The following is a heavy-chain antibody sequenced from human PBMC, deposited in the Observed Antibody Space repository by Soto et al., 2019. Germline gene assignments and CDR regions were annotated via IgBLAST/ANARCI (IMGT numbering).Heavy chain of an antibody. CDR3: ARGRYGDYLIDY. J-gene: IGHJ4*02. D-gene: IGHD3-22*01. CDR2: ISSSGSTI. CDR1: GFTFSSYS. Sequence: EVQLVGSGGGLEQPGGSLRLSCEVSGFTFSSYSMNWVRQAPGEGLEWISYISSSGSTIYYADSVKGRFTISRDNAKNSLYLQMNSLRAEDTAIYYCARGRYGDYLIDYWGQGTLVTVSS. V-gene: IGHV3-48*01.